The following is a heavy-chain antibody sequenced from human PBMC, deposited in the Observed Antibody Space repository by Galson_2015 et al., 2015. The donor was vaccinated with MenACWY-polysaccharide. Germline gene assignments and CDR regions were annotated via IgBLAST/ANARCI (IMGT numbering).Heavy chain of an antibody. V-gene: IGHV3-23*01. CDR1: GFTFSSYA. CDR3: AKSWGPYQSLLYYDY. J-gene: IGHJ4*02. Sequence: LRLSCAASGFTFSSYAMSWVRQAPGKGLEWVSAISGSGGSTYYADSVKGRFTISRDNSKNTLYLQMNSLRAEDTAVYYCAKSWGPYQSLLYYDYWGQGTLVTVSS. CDR2: ISGSGGST. D-gene: IGHD3-10*01.